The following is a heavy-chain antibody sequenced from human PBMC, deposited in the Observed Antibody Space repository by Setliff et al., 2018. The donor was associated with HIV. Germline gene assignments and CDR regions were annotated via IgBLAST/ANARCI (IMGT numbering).Heavy chain of an antibody. V-gene: IGHV4-38-2*01. CDR2: IYHTGST. CDR3: VRHDYGYNGKGFDY. D-gene: IGHD4-17*01. CDR1: GNSISSGYY. J-gene: IGHJ4*02. Sequence: SETLSLTCVVSGNSISSGYYWGWVRQPPGKGLEWIGSIYHTGSTYYNPSLKGRVTISVDTSKNQFSLKLTSLTAADTAVYYCVRHDYGYNGKGFDYWGPGTLVTVSS.